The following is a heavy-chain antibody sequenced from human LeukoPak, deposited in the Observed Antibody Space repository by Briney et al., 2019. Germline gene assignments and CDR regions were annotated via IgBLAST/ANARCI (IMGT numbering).Heavy chain of an antibody. CDR1: GFTFSSYG. CDR3: AKDRGSGYDYYYYYGMDV. Sequence: PGGSLRLPCAASGFTFSSYGMHWVRQAPGKGLEWVAVISYDGSNKYYADSVKGRFTISRDNSKNTLYLRMNSLRAEDTAVYYCAKDRGSGYDYYYYYGMDVWGQGTTVTVSS. CDR2: ISYDGSNK. V-gene: IGHV3-30*18. D-gene: IGHD5-12*01. J-gene: IGHJ6*02.